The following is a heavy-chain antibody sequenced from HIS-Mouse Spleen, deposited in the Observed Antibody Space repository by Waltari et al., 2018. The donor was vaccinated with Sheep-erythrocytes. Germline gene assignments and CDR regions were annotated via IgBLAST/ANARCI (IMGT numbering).Heavy chain of an antibody. CDR3: AKDIGTGLSYGMDV. CDR2: ISLNSGSI. CDR1: GFTFDDYA. D-gene: IGHD1-1*01. V-gene: IGHV3-9*01. J-gene: IGHJ6*02. Sequence: EVQLVESGGGLVQPGRSLRLSCAASGFTFDDYAIHWVRQAPGKGLEWVSGISLNSGSIGYADSVKGRFTISRDNAKNSLYLQMNSLRAEDTALYYCAKDIGTGLSYGMDVWGQGTTVTVSS.